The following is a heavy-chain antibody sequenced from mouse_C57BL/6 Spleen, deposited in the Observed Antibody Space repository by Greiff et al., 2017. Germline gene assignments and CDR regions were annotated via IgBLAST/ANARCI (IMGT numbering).Heavy chain of an antibody. CDR2: FYPGSGSI. CDR1: GYTFTEYT. Sequence: VQLQQSGAELVKPGASVKLSCKASGYTFTEYTIHWVKQSSGQGLEWIGWFYPGSGSIKYNEKFKDKATLTADKSSSTVYMELSSLTSEDSAVYVCARHEVNYYGSSYAMDYWGQGTSVTVSS. V-gene: IGHV1-62-2*01. CDR3: ARHEVNYYGSSYAMDY. J-gene: IGHJ4*01. D-gene: IGHD1-1*01.